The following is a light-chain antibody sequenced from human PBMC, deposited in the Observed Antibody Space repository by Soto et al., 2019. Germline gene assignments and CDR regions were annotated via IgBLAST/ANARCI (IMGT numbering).Light chain of an antibody. V-gene: IGKV3-15*01. J-gene: IGKJ3*01. Sequence: EAVLTQSPATLSVSPGERATLSCRASQSVATNLAWYQQRPGQAPRLLIYGASKRAIGLPARFSGSGSGTEFTLTISSLQSEDFAVYYCQQYNNWPITFGPGTKVDIK. CDR1: QSVATN. CDR2: GAS. CDR3: QQYNNWPIT.